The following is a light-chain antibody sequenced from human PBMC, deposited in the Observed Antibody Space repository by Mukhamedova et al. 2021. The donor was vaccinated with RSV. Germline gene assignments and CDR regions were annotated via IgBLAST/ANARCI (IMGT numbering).Light chain of an antibody. CDR3: QQYGSSPRFT. CDR2: GAS. J-gene: IGKJ3*01. CDR1: QSVSSSY. Sequence: GRATLSCRASQSVSSSYLAWYQQKPGQAPRLLIYGASSRATGIPDRFSGSGSGTDFTLTISRLEPEDFEVSYCQQYGSSPRFTFGPG. V-gene: IGKV3-20*01.